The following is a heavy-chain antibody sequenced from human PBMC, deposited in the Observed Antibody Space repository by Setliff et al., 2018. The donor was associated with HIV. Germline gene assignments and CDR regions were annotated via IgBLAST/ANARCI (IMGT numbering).Heavy chain of an antibody. D-gene: IGHD1-1*01. J-gene: IGHJ6*02. CDR3: ARDGSRTTGATGYYYGLDV. CDR1: GYSISNDYY. V-gene: IGHV4-38-2*02. CDR2: IYHSGNT. Sequence: PSETLSLTCTVSGYSISNDYYWGWIRQPPGEGLEWIASIYHSGNTYYNPSLKSRVTISVDTSKNQFSLRLSSVTAADTAVYYCARDGSRTTGATGYYYGLDVWGQGTTVTVSS.